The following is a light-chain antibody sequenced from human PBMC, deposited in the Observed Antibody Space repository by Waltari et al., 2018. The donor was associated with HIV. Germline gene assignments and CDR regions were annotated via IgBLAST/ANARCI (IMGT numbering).Light chain of an antibody. J-gene: IGLJ2*01. CDR1: KLGDKY. V-gene: IGLV3-1*01. Sequence: SYELTQPPSVSVSPGQTASIPCSGDKLGDKYACWYQQKPGQSPVLVIYKDGKRPSGIPERFSGFNSGNTATLTISGTQAMDEADYYCQAWDSDTTKVFGGGTKLTVL. CDR2: KDG. CDR3: QAWDSDTTKV.